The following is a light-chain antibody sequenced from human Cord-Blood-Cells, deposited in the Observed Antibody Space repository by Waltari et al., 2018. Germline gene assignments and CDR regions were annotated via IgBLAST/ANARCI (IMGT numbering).Light chain of an antibody. J-gene: IGLJ2*01. CDR3: QSYDSSLSGSEV. CDR2: DTS. CDR1: TGAVTSVHY. Sequence: QAVVTQEPSLTVSPGGTVTLTCGSSTGAVTSVHYPYWFQQKPGQAPRTLIYDTSNKHSWTPARFSGSLLGGKAALTLSGAQPEDEADYYCQSYDSSLSGSEVFGGGTKLTVL. V-gene: IGLV7-46*01.